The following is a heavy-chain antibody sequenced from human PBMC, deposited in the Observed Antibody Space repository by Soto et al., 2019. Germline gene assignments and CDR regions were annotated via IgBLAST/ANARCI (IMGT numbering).Heavy chain of an antibody. J-gene: IGHJ4*02. CDR1: GFTFGRYA. CDR3: AKHMDDSGYFYVEGADH. Sequence: SLRLSCVASGFTFGRYAMHWVRQPPGRGLEWVAVISYTGANTYYVGSVRGRFTISRDNSKNTLYLQMNSLRAEDTAMYYCAKHMDDSGYFYVEGADHWGQGTLVTVPQ. V-gene: IGHV3-30*18. CDR2: ISYTGANT. D-gene: IGHD3-22*01.